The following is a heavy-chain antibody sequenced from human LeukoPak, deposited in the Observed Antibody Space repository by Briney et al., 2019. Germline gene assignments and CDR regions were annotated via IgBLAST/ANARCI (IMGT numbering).Heavy chain of an antibody. CDR2: ISAYNGNT. CDR3: AREGYYDFWSGLVNYYMDV. V-gene: IGHV1-18*01. CDR1: GYTFTSYG. D-gene: IGHD3-3*01. Sequence: ATVKVSCKASGYTFTSYGITWVRQAPGQGLEWMGWISAYNGNTNYAQRLQGRVTMTTDTSTSTAYMELRGLRSDDTAVYYCAREGYYDFWSGLVNYYMDVWGKGTTVTVSS. J-gene: IGHJ6*03.